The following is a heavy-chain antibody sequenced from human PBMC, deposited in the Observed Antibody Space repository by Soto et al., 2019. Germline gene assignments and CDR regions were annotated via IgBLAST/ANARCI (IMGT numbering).Heavy chain of an antibody. D-gene: IGHD1-7*01. CDR2: IYYSGST. CDR1: GGSISSYY. Sequence: PSETLSLTCTVSGGSISSYYWSWIRQPPGKGLEWIGYIYYSGSTNYNPSLKSRVTISVDTSKNQFSLKLSSVTAADTAVYYRARDSITGTTRWFDPWGQGTLVTVSS. V-gene: IGHV4-59*01. J-gene: IGHJ5*02. CDR3: ARDSITGTTRWFDP.